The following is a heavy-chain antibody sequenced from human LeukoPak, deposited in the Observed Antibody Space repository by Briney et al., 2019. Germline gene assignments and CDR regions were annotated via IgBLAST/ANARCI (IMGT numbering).Heavy chain of an antibody. CDR2: IYFDGSS. Sequence: SETLSLTCTVSGGSLSSSSYYWGWIRQPPGKDLEWIGAIYFDGSSFYNPSLKSRVTISIDTSKNQFSLKLSSVTAADTAIYYCAAENGNFWIGYHYFEDWGQGTLVSVSS. V-gene: IGHV4-39*01. J-gene: IGHJ4*02. CDR3: AAENGNFWIGYHYFED. D-gene: IGHD3-3*01. CDR1: GGSLSSSSYY.